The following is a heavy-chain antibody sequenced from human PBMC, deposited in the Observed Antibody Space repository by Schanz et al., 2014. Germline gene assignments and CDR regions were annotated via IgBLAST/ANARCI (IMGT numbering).Heavy chain of an antibody. CDR2: ISGYNGDT. V-gene: IGHV1-18*04. CDR1: GYTFTRYG. D-gene: IGHD1-1*01. CDR3: VRELSGGTFDY. J-gene: IGHJ4*02. Sequence: QVQLVQSGAEVKKPGASVKVSCKASGYTFTRYGISWVRQAPGQGLEWMGWISGYNGDTNYAQKLQDRVIMTTDTSTSTAYMELRSLRSDDTAVYYCVRELSGGTFDYWGQGALVTVSS.